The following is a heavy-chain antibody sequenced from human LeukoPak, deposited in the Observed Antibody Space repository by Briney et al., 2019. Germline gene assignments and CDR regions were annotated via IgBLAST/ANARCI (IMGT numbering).Heavy chain of an antibody. Sequence: SETLSLTCAVYGGSFSGYYWSWIRQPPGKGLEWIGEINHSGSTNYNPSLKSRVTISVDTSKNQFSLKLSSVTAADTAVYYCARGLGGGQQLVLFDYWGQGTLVTVSS. D-gene: IGHD6-13*01. V-gene: IGHV4-34*01. CDR2: INHSGST. CDR3: ARGLGGGQQLVLFDY. J-gene: IGHJ4*02. CDR1: GGSFSGYY.